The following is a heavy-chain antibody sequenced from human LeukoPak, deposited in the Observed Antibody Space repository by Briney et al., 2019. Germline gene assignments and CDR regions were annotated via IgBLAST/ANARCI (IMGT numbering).Heavy chain of an antibody. CDR1: GGSISSSSYY. Sequence: SETLSLTCTVSGGSISSSSYYWGWIRQPPGKGLEWIGSIYYSGSTYYNPSLKSRVTISVDTSKNQFSLKLSSVTAADTAVYYCARVLMSSGWYTLIDYWGQGTLVTVSS. D-gene: IGHD6-19*01. J-gene: IGHJ4*02. V-gene: IGHV4-39*07. CDR2: IYYSGST. CDR3: ARVLMSSGWYTLIDY.